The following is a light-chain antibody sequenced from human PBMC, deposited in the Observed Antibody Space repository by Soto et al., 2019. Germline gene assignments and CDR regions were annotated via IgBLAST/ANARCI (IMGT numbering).Light chain of an antibody. Sequence: DIPMTQSPSTLSASVGDRVTITCRASQSISGWLAWYQQKPGKAPKLLIYDAPSLNSGVPSRFSGSGSGTEFTLTINSLQPDDFATYYCQQSYSSPPTFGQGTKVDIK. CDR3: QQSYSSPPT. J-gene: IGKJ1*01. CDR2: DAP. CDR1: QSISGW. V-gene: IGKV1-5*01.